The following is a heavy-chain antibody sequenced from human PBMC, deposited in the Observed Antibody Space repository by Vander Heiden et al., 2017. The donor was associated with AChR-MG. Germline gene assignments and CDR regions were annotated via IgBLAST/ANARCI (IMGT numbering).Heavy chain of an antibody. CDR3: AKDGGYCSSTSCGMDV. V-gene: IGHV3-9*01. CDR1: GFTFDDYA. D-gene: IGHD2-2*01. J-gene: IGHJ6*02. Sequence: EVQLVESGGGLVQPGRSLRLSCAASGFTFDDYAMHWVRQAPGKGLEWVSGISWNSGSIGYADSVKGRFTISRDNAKNSLYLQMNSLRAEDTALYYCAKDGGYCSSTSCGMDVWGQGTTVTVSS. CDR2: ISWNSGSI.